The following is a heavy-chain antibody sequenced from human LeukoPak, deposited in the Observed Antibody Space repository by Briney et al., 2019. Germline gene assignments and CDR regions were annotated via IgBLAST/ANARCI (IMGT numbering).Heavy chain of an antibody. D-gene: IGHD3-22*01. CDR2: ISGSGGNT. J-gene: IGHJ4*02. CDR3: AKDPSLSYDSSGYYYHY. CDR1: GFTFSSYA. Sequence: GGSRRLSCAASGFTFSSYAMSWVRQAPGKGLEWVSGISGSGGNTYYADSVKGRFTISRDNSKNTLYLRMNSLRAEDTAVYYCAKDPSLSYDSSGYYYHYWGQGTLVTVSS. V-gene: IGHV3-23*01.